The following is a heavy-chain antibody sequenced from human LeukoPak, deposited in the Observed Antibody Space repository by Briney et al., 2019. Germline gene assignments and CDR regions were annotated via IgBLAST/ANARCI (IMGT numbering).Heavy chain of an antibody. CDR3: ARGLDVSYFDY. CDR2: IYSGGGI. V-gene: IGHV3-53*01. CDR1: GFTVSSNY. Sequence: GGSLRLSCAASGFTVSSNYMSWVRQAPGKGLEWVSVIYSGGGIYYADSVKGRFTISRDNFKNTLYLQMNSLRAEDTAVYYCARGLDVSYFDYWGQGTLVTVSS. D-gene: IGHD2/OR15-2a*01. J-gene: IGHJ4*02.